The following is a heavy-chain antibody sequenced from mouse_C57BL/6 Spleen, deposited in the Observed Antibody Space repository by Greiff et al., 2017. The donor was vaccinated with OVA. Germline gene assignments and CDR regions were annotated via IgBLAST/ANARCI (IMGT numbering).Heavy chain of an antibody. CDR2: IDPNSGGT. Sequence: QVQLKQPGAELVKPGASVKLSCKASGYTFTSYWMHWVKQRPGRGLEWIGRIDPNSGGTKYNEKFKSKATLSVDKPSSTAYMQLSSLTSEDSAVYYCARENSSGYVYFDYWGQGTTLTVSS. J-gene: IGHJ2*01. V-gene: IGHV1-72*01. CDR3: ARENSSGYVYFDY. D-gene: IGHD3-2*02. CDR1: GYTFTSYW.